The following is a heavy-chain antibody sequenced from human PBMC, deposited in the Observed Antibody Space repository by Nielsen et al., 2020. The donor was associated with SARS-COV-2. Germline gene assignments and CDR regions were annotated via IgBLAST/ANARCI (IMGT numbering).Heavy chain of an antibody. J-gene: IGHJ4*02. CDR3: ARGLPGRRRLEQQLVAGSFDY. CDR1: GFTFSSYA. D-gene: IGHD6-13*01. Sequence: GGSLRLSCAASGFTFSSYAMHWVRQAPGKGLEWVAVISYDGSNKYYADSVKGRFTISRDNSKNTLYLQMNSLRAEDTAVYYCARGLPGRRRLEQQLVAGSFDYWGQGTLVTVSS. CDR2: ISYDGSNK. V-gene: IGHV3-30-3*01.